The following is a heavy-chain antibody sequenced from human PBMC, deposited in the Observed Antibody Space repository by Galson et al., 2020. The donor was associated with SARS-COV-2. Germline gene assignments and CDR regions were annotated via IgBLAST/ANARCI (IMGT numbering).Heavy chain of an antibody. D-gene: IGHD2-2*01. CDR1: GFTFSSYW. V-gene: IGHV3-7*01. J-gene: IGHJ6*02. CDR2: IKQDGSEK. CDR3: ARDVYCSSTSCYHYYYYGMDV. Sequence: PGGSLRLSCAASGFTFSSYWMSWVRQAPGKGLEWVANIKQDGSEKYYVDSVKGRFTISRDNAKNSLYLQMNSLRAEDTAVYYCARDVYCSSTSCYHYYYYGMDVWGQGTTVTVSS.